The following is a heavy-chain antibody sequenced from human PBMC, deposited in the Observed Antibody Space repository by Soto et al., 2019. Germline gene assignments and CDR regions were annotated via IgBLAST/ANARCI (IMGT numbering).Heavy chain of an antibody. CDR2: IHHTGTT. CDR3: STYPYYDHSSGSHAF. D-gene: IGHD3-16*01. Sequence: PSETLSLTCTVSGGSITRRNHYWGWVRQPPGKGLEWVASIHHTGTTYYNPSLRSRITMSIDTSNNRFSLSLTSVTAADTATYLFSTYPYYDHSSGSHAFGGQGPRAPV. CDR1: GGSITRRNHY. J-gene: IGHJ4*02. V-gene: IGHV4-39*01.